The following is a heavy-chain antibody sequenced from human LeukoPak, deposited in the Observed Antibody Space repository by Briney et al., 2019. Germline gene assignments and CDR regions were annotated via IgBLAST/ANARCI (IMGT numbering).Heavy chain of an antibody. CDR2: IRYDGSNK. V-gene: IGHV3-30*02. D-gene: IGHD5-24*01. CDR3: AKDERDGYNSWRFHYYYYYMDV. CDR1: GFTFSSYG. Sequence: PGGSLRLSCAASGFTFSSYGMHWVRQAPGKGLEWVAFIRYDGSNKYYADSVKGRFTISRDNSKNTLYLQMNSLRAEDTAVYYCAKDERDGYNSWRFHYYYYYMDVWGKGTTVTVSS. J-gene: IGHJ6*03.